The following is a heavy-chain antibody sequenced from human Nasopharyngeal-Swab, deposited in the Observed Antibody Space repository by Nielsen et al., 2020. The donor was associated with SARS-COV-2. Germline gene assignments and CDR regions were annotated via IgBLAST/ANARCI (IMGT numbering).Heavy chain of an antibody. V-gene: IGHV3-7*01. CDR3: ARDSPSGATSLYYFYYGMDV. CDR1: GFTFSSYW. D-gene: IGHD5-12*01. J-gene: IGHJ6*02. CDR2: IKQDGSEK. Sequence: GGSLRLSCAASGFTFSSYWMSWVRQAPGKGLEWVANIKQDGSEKYYVDSVKGRFTISRDNAKNSLYLQMTSLRAEDTAVYFCARDSPSGATSLYYFYYGMDVWGQGTTVTVSS.